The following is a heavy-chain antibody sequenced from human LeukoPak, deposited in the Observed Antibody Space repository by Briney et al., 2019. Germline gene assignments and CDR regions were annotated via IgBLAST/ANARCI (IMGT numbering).Heavy chain of an antibody. V-gene: IGHV3-9*01. J-gene: IGHJ4*02. CDR3: AKVRGTYSSGYFFDY. Sequence: GGSLRLSCAASGFTFDNYAMHWVRQAPGKGLVGLSMISWNSGYIGYTDSVKGRFTISIDNAKKSLDLQMNSLRAEDTAFYYCAKVRGTYSSGYFFDYWGQGTLVTVSS. D-gene: IGHD6-19*01. CDR1: GFTFDNYA. CDR2: ISWNSGYI.